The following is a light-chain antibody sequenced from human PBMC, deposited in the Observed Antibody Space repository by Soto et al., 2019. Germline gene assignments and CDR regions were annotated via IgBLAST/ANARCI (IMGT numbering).Light chain of an antibody. CDR3: QQYNSYST. CDR2: DAS. V-gene: IGKV1-5*01. J-gene: IGKJ1*01. CDR1: QSISSW. Sequence: DIQVTQSPSTLSASVGDRVTITCRASQSISSWLAWYQQKPGKAPKLLIYDASSLESGVPSRFSGSGSGTEFTLTISNLQPDDFATYYCQQYNSYSTFGQGTKVDIK.